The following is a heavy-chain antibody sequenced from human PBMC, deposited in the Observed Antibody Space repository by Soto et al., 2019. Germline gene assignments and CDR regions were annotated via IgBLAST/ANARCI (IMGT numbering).Heavy chain of an antibody. CDR3: ARLIVHTAMVSMVRGVIVYFDY. Sequence: GASGKVSCKASGYTFTSYGISWLRQAPGQGLEWMGWISAYNGNTNYAQKLQGRVTMTTDTSTSTAYMELRSLRSDDTAVYYCARLIVHTAMVSMVRGVIVYFDYWGQGTLVTVSS. CDR2: ISAYNGNT. J-gene: IGHJ4*02. D-gene: IGHD3-10*01. V-gene: IGHV1-18*04. CDR1: GYTFTSYG.